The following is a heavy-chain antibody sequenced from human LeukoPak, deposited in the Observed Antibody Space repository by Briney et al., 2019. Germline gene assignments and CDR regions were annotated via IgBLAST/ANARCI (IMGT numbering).Heavy chain of an antibody. V-gene: IGHV4-34*01. J-gene: IGHJ4*02. CDR1: GGSFSGYY. CDR3: ARESRRSYCNEY. D-gene: IGHD2-2*01. CDR2: INHSGST. Sequence: SETLSLTCAVYGGSFSGYYWSWIRQPPGKGLEWIGEINHSGSTYYNHFLKSRVTMAVDTSKNQFALRLSSVTAADTAEYFCARESRRSYCNEYWGQGTLVTVSS.